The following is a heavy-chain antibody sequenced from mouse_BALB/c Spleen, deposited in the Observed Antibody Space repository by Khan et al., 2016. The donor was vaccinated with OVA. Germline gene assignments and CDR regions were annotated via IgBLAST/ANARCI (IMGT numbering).Heavy chain of an antibody. D-gene: IGHD1-1*02. CDR3: DRMVRK. Sequence: VQLQQSGAELVKSGATVKLSCTASGLTIKDTYMHWMKLWPGQGLEWIGRINPQNGNTNYDQKFQGKATITADTSSNTAYLQLSSLTSEDTAYYSCDRMVRKWGQGTTLTVSS. J-gene: IGHJ2*01. CDR2: INPQNGNT. V-gene: IGHV14-3*02. CDR1: GLTIKDTY.